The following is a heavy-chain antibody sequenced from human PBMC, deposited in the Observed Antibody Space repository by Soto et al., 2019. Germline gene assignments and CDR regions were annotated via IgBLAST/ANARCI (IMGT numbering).Heavy chain of an antibody. Sequence: GGSLRLSCAASGFTLSNAWMSWVRQAPGKGLEWVGRIKSKTDGGTTDYAAPVKGRFTISRDDSKNTLYLQMNSLKTEDTAVYYCTTTITMVRGVIWVSDYWGQGTLVTVSS. V-gene: IGHV3-15*01. CDR3: TTTITMVRGVIWVSDY. D-gene: IGHD3-10*01. J-gene: IGHJ4*02. CDR2: IKSKTDGGTT. CDR1: GFTLSNAW.